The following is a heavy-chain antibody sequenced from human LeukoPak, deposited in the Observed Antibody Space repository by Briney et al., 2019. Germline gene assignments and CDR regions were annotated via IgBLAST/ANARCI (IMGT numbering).Heavy chain of an antibody. J-gene: IGHJ6*03. CDR3: ARIPARRPQYYYYMDV. CDR2: IKPDGSEK. Sequence: GGSLRLSCTASEMTFSSYWMSWVRQAPGKGLEWVANIKPDGSEKYYLDSVKGRFTISRDNAKNSLYLQMNSLRAEDTAVYYCARIPARRPQYYYYMDVWGKGTTVTVSS. CDR1: EMTFSSYW. V-gene: IGHV3-7*01.